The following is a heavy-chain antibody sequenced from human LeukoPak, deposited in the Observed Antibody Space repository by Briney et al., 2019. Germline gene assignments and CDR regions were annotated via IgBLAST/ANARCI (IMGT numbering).Heavy chain of an antibody. CDR1: GFTISSYA. CDR3: AKDIGTYYDFWSGYYEDY. J-gene: IGHJ4*02. Sequence: PGGSLRLSCAASGFTISSYAMSWVRQAPGKGLEWVSAISGSGGSTYYADSVKGRFTISRDNSKNTLYLQMNSLRAEDTAVYYCAKDIGTYYDFWSGYYEDYWGQGTLVTVSS. V-gene: IGHV3-23*01. CDR2: ISGSGGST. D-gene: IGHD3-3*01.